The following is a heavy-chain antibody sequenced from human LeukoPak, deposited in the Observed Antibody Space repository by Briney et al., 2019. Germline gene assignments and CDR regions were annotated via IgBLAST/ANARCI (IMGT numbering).Heavy chain of an antibody. CDR1: GYSFTSYW. CDR2: IDPSDSYT. CDR3: ARHSSPVRGVITQDNDY. V-gene: IGHV5-10-1*01. J-gene: IGHJ4*02. D-gene: IGHD3-10*01. Sequence: KLGESLKISCKGSGYSFTSYWISWVRQMPGKGLEWMGTIDPSDSYTNYSPSFQGHVTISADKSISTAYLQWSSLKASDTAMYYCARHSSPVRGVITQDNDYWGQGTLVTVSS.